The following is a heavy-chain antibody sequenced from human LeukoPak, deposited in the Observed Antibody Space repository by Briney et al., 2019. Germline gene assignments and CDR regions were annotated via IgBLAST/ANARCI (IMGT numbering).Heavy chain of an antibody. CDR3: ARAPITSPFYFDY. D-gene: IGHD2-2*01. Sequence: GGTLRLSCTASGFAFDDHGMSWVRQVPGKGLEWVSGINWNGGSTGYADPLRGRFTISRDNAKNSLYLQMDSLRAEDTALYYCARAPITSPFYFDYWGQGTLVTVSS. V-gene: IGHV3-20*04. CDR1: GFAFDDHG. J-gene: IGHJ4*02. CDR2: INWNGGST.